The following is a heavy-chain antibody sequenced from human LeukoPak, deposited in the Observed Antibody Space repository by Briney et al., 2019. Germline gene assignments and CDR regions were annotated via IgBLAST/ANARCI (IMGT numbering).Heavy chain of an antibody. V-gene: IGHV3-48*01. CDR1: GFIFSRDS. CDR2: ISHDSGVR. Sequence: QPGGSLRLSCEASGFIFSRDSMNWVRQAPGKGLEWISYISHDSGVRYYADSVRGRFTISRDNAKNSLHLQMHSLRAEDTAVNYCVRDNPRCCGVVPANIDDYWGQGTLVTVSS. D-gene: IGHD2-15*01. J-gene: IGHJ4*02. CDR3: VRDNPRCCGVVPANIDDY.